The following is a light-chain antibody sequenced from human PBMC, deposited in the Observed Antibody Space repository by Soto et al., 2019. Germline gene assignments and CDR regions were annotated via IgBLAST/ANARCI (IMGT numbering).Light chain of an antibody. J-gene: IGKJ4*01. CDR3: QQYDKTVPPVT. CDR2: GAS. V-gene: IGKV3-15*01. CDR1: RSVSTN. Sequence: DIILTQSPAIVSVSPGERATLSCRASRSVSTNLAWYQHKHGQAPRLLIYGASTRVTDIPPRFSGSGSGTECTLTINYLKSEDFGVEYCQQYDKTVPPVTFGGGTKVEI.